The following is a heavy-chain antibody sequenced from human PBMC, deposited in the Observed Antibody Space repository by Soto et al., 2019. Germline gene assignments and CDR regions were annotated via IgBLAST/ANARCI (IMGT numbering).Heavy chain of an antibody. CDR2: TYYSGST. V-gene: IGHV4-61*01. Sequence: QVQLQESGPGLVKPSETLSLTCTVSGGSVSSGSYYWSWIRQPPGKGLEWIGYTYYSGSTNYNPSLKSRVTRSVDTAKNQFSLKLSSVTAADTVVYYCGRDLGDGYNSAFYIWGQGTLVTVAS. D-gene: IGHD5-12*01. CDR1: GGSVSSGSYY. CDR3: GRDLGDGYNSAFYI. J-gene: IGHJ3*02.